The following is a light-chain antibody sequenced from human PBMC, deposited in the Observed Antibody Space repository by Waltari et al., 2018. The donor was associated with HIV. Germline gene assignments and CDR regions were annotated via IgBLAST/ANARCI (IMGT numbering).Light chain of an antibody. CDR3: CSYAGSYTQV. J-gene: IGLJ2*01. CDR2: DVS. Sequence: QSALTQPRSVSGFPGQSVTISCPGPSSNVGGSNAVSWYQQHPGKAPKLMIYDVSKRPSGVPDRFSGSKSGNTASLTISGLQAEDEADYYCCSYAGSYTQVFGGGTKLTVL. CDR1: SSNVGGSNA. V-gene: IGLV2-11*01.